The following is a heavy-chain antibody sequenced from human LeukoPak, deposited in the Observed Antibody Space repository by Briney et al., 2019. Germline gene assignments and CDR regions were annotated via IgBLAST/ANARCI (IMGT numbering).Heavy chain of an antibody. J-gene: IGHJ4*02. V-gene: IGHV4-34*01. CDR3: ANSYGSGSYFPEV. Sequence: SETLSLTCAVYGGSFSGYYWSWIRQPPGKGLEWIGEINHSGSTYYNPSLKSRVTISVDTSKNQFSLKLSSVTAADTAVYYCANSYGSGSYFPEVWGQGTLVTVSS. D-gene: IGHD3-10*01. CDR2: INHSGST. CDR1: GGSFSGYY.